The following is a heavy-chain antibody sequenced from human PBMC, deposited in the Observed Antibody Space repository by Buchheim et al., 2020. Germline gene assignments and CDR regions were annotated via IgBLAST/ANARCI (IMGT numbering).Heavy chain of an antibody. J-gene: IGHJ4*02. CDR3: AKLWDLSTVVGSFDY. Sequence: QVQLVESGGGVVQPGRSLRLSCAASGFTFSSYGMHWVRQAPGKGLEWVAVISYDGSNKYYADSVKGRLTISRDNSKNTLYLQMNSLRAEDTAVYYCAKLWDLSTVVGSFDYWGQGTL. D-gene: IGHD4-23*01. V-gene: IGHV3-30*18. CDR2: ISYDGSNK. CDR1: GFTFSSYG.